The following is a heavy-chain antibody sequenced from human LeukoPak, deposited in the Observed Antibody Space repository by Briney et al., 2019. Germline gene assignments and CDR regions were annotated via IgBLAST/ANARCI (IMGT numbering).Heavy chain of an antibody. CDR2: INPNSGGT. CDR1: GYTCTGYY. D-gene: IGHD3-9*01. Sequence: ASVNVSCKASGYTCTGYYMHWVRPAPGQGLEWMGWINPNSGGTNYAQKFQGRVTMTRDTSISTAYMELSRLRSDDTAVYYCARDYYDILTGYYTFDYWGQGTLVTVSS. V-gene: IGHV1-2*02. J-gene: IGHJ4*02. CDR3: ARDYYDILTGYYTFDY.